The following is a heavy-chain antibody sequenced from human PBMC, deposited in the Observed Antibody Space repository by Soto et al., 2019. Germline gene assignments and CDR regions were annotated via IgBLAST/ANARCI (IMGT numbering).Heavy chain of an antibody. Sequence: PGESLKISCKGSGYNFNNYWIVWVRQMPGKGLEWMGVIYPGDSDSRYSPSFQGQVTISADKSISTAYLQWSSLKASDTAMYYCARQGLIWGTYKYHFDDWGQGTLVTASS. CDR1: GYNFNNYW. V-gene: IGHV5-51*01. CDR2: IYPGDSDS. CDR3: ARQGLIWGTYKYHFDD. J-gene: IGHJ4*02. D-gene: IGHD3-16*01.